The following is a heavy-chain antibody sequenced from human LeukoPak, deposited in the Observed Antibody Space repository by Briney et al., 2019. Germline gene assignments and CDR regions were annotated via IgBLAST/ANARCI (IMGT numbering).Heavy chain of an antibody. V-gene: IGHV3-23*01. CDR2: FSGSGGST. CDR1: GFTFSSYA. Sequence: GGSLRLSCAASGFTFSSYAMSWVRQAPGKGLECISGFSGSGGSTYYADSVKGRFTISRDNSKNTLYLQMNSLRAEDTAVYYCARVRVEPGIAAAEYFDYWGQGTLVTVSS. CDR3: ARVRVEPGIAAAEYFDY. D-gene: IGHD6-13*01. J-gene: IGHJ4*02.